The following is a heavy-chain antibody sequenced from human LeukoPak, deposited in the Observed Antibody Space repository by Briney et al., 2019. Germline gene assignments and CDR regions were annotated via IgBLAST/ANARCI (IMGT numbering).Heavy chain of an antibody. J-gene: IGHJ4*02. V-gene: IGHV3-7*03. Sequence: PGGSLRLSCVASGFTFSNYWMSWVRKAPGMGPEWVGNINQDGSEIYYVDSVKGRFTISRDNSKNTLYLQMNSLRAEDTAVYYCAKDDRGVYYFFDYWGQGTLVTVSS. CDR1: GFTFSNYW. CDR3: AKDDRGVYYFFDY. CDR2: INQDGSEI. D-gene: IGHD3-10*01.